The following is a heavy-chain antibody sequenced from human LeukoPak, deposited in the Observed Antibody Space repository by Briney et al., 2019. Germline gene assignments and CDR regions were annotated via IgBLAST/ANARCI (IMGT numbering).Heavy chain of an antibody. Sequence: GGSLRLSCAASGFTFDDYAMHWVRQAPGKGLEWVSGISWNSGSIGYADSVKGRFTISRDNAKNSLYLQMNSLRAEDTALYYCAKDSDYGSGSLDYWGQGTLVTVSS. CDR2: ISWNSGSI. CDR1: GFTFDDYA. D-gene: IGHD3-10*01. V-gene: IGHV3-9*01. CDR3: AKDSDYGSGSLDY. J-gene: IGHJ4*02.